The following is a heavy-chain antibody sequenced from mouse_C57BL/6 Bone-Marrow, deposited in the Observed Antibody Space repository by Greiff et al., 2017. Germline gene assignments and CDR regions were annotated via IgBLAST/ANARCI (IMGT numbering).Heavy chain of an antibody. D-gene: IGHD1-1*01. V-gene: IGHV6-3*01. CDR2: IRLKSDNYAT. CDR3: TAVDYYYGSSYGFDY. J-gene: IGHJ2*01. CDR1: GFTFSNYW. Sequence: EVKLQESGGGLVQPGGSMKLSCVASGFTFSNYWMNWVRQSPEKGLEWVAQIRLKSDNYATHYAESVKGRFTISRDDSKSSVYLQMNNLRAEDTGIYYCTAVDYYYGSSYGFDYWGQGTTLTVSS.